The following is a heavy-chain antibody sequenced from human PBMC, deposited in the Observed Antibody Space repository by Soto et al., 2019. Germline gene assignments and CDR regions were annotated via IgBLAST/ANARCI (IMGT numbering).Heavy chain of an antibody. CDR3: ARVGGGYQLLHAFDI. J-gene: IGHJ3*02. D-gene: IGHD2-2*01. V-gene: IGHV3-21*01. CDR2: ISSSSSYI. CDR1: GFTFSSYS. Sequence: PGGSLRLSCAASGFTFSSYSMNWVRQAPGKGLEWVSSISSSSSYIYYADSVKGRFTTSRDNAKNSLYLQMNSLRAEDTAVYYCARVGGGYQLLHAFDIWGQGTMVTVSS.